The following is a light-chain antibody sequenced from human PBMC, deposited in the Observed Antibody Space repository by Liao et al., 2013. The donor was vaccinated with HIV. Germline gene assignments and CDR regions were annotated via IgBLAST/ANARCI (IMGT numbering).Light chain of an antibody. J-gene: IGLJ2*01. V-gene: IGLV3-21*04. CDR2: YDS. CDR1: NIGSKS. Sequence: SYVLTQPPSVSVAPRKTASITCGGKNIGSKSVHWYQQKPGQAPVLVIYYDSDRPSGIPERFSGSNSGHTATLTISRVEAGDEADYYCQVWDSICDFGGGTKLTVL. CDR3: QVWDSICD.